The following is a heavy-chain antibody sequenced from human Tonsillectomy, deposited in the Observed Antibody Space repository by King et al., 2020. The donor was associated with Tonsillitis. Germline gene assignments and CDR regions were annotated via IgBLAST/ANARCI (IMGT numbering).Heavy chain of an antibody. CDR3: AREDSSWGWFDP. CDR1: GYTFSTYA. J-gene: IGHJ5*02. D-gene: IGHD3-22*01. V-gene: IGHV1-18*01. Sequence: VQLLQSGAEVKEPGASVKVSCKASGYTFSTYAISWVRQAPGQVLEWMGWISAYNGDTNYSQRFQGRVTMTTDTSTSTAYMELRSLRSDDTAVYYCAREDSSWGWFDPWGQGTLVTVSS. CDR2: ISAYNGDT.